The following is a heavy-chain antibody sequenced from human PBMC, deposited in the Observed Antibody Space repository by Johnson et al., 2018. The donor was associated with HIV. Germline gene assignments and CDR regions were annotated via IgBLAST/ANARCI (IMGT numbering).Heavy chain of an antibody. CDR1: GFTFSSYA. CDR2: ISYDGSNK. CDR3: ANPTGSDAFDI. J-gene: IGHJ3*02. D-gene: IGHD1-1*01. Sequence: VQLVESGGGVVQPGRSLRLSCAASGFTFSSYAMHWVRQAPGKGLEWVAVISYDGSNKYYADSLKGRFTISRDNSKNTLYLQMNSLRAEDTAVYYCANPTGSDAFDIWGQGTMVTVSS. V-gene: IGHV3-30*04.